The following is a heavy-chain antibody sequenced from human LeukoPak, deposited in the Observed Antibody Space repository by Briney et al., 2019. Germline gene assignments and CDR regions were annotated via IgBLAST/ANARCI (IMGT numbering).Heavy chain of an antibody. CDR3: ARDMSIVVPAAISY. D-gene: IGHD2-2*01. J-gene: IGHJ4*02. CDR2: IYYSGST. CDR1: GGSISSYY. Sequence: SETLSLTCTVSGGSISSYYWSWIRQPPGKGLEWIGYIYYSGSTNYNPSLKSRVTISVDTSKNQFSLKLSSVTAADTAVYYCARDMSIVVPAAISYWGQGTLVTVSS. V-gene: IGHV4-59*01.